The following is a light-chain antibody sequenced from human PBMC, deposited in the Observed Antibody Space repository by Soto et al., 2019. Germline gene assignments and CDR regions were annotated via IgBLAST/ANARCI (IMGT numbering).Light chain of an antibody. CDR1: QSISGW. CDR3: QQYNSFPWT. Sequence: DIQMTQSPSTLSASVGDRVTITCRASQSISGWLAWFRQKPGKAPRLLIFTASSLDSGVPSRFSGSGSGTEFTLTISSLQPDDFATYYCQQYNSFPWTFGQGTKVEIK. J-gene: IGKJ1*01. CDR2: TAS. V-gene: IGKV1-5*03.